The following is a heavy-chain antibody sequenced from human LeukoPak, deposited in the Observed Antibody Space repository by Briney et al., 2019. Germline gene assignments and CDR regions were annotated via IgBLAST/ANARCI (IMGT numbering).Heavy chain of an antibody. CDR3: AKSNGYGLVDI. V-gene: IGHV4-34*01. J-gene: IGHJ3*02. CDR2: INHSGST. Sequence: SETLSLTCAVYGGSSSGYYWSWIRQPPGKGLEWIGEINHSGSTNYNPSLKSRVTISVDTSKSQFSLKLNSVTAADTAVYYCAKSNGYGLVDIWGQGTMVTVSS. CDR1: GGSSSGYY. D-gene: IGHD3-10*01.